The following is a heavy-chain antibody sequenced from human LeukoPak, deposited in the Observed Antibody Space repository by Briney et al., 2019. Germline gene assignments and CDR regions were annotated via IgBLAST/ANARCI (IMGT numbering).Heavy chain of an antibody. D-gene: IGHD3-10*01. J-gene: IGHJ4*02. CDR1: GFTVSSNY. V-gene: IGHV3-66*01. CDR3: AREWFGDL. CDR2: IHSGSDT. Sequence: GGSLRLSCAASGFTVSSNYMSWVRQAPGKGLEWVSGIHSGSDTYYADSVKGKFTISRDNSKNTVYLQMNRLRAEDTAFYYCAREWFGDLWGQGTLVTVSS.